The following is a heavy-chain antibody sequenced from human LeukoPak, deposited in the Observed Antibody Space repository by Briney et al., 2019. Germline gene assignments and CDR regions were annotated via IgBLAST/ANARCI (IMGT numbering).Heavy chain of an antibody. Sequence: PGGSLRLSCAGSGFSVSDNYMTWVRQAPGKGLEWVSVTYSGGTTYYADSVEGRFTISRDNSKNTLYLQMNSLRTEDTAVYYCAKEGGLGYCSTTSCAFAHRGRGTLVTVSS. CDR1: GFSVSDNY. V-gene: IGHV3-53*01. CDR3: AKEGGLGYCSTTSCAFAH. D-gene: IGHD2-2*01. J-gene: IGHJ4*02. CDR2: TYSGGTT.